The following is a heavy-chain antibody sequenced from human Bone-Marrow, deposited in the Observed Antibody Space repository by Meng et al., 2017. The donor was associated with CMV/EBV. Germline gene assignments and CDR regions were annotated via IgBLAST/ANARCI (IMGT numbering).Heavy chain of an antibody. D-gene: IGHD2-2*02. V-gene: IGHV3-21*01. CDR2: ISSSRSYI. CDR1: GFTFSSYS. J-gene: IGHJ6*02. CDR3: ARDSIVVVTAAILGNNYNDYYGMDV. Sequence: GESLKISCAASGFTFSSYSMNWVRQAPGKGLEWVSSISSSRSYIYYADSVKGRFTISRDNAKNSLYLQMNSLRAEDTAVYYCARDSIVVVTAAILGNNYNDYYGMDVWGQGTTVTVSS.